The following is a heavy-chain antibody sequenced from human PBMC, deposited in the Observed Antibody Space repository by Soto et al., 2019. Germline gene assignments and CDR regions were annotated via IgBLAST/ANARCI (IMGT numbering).Heavy chain of an antibody. CDR1: EGSSRGGNCC. J-gene: IGHJ4*02. Sequence: TLSLTCSVSEGSSRGGNCCWSWIRQHPGKGLEWIGYIYYSGSTSYNTSLKSRLNISIDRPTNQFSLNLRSVTAADMVVYFCARVRIVGDLPFVHGGQGVLVT. CDR3: ARVRIVGDLPFVH. D-gene: IGHD1-26*01. CDR2: IYYSGST. V-gene: IGHV4-31*03.